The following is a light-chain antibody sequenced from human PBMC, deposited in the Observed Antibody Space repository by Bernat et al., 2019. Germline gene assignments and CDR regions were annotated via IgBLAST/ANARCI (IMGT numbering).Light chain of an antibody. Sequence: QSALTQPPSASGSPGQSVTISCSGTSSDIGGYNFVSWYQQHPGKAPKLLIFDVVKRPSGVPGRFSGSKSANTASLTVSGLQADDEADYYCASYAGNGNEIFGGGTKLTVL. CDR2: DVV. CDR1: SSDIGGYNF. J-gene: IGLJ2*01. V-gene: IGLV2-8*01. CDR3: ASYAGNGNEI.